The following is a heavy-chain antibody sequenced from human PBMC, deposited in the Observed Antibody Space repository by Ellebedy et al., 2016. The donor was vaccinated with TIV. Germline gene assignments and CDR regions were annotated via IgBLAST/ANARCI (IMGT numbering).Heavy chain of an antibody. D-gene: IGHD6-6*01. CDR3: ARLDTSSSGQDY. Sequence: ASVKVSCKASGGTFSNYAISWVRQAPGHGLEWMGRINPFRGIANYAQKFQGRVTITADRSTSTVYMELSSLISEDTALYYCARLDTSSSGQDYWGQGTLVTVSS. V-gene: IGHV1-69*04. CDR1: GGTFSNYA. CDR2: INPFRGIA. J-gene: IGHJ4*02.